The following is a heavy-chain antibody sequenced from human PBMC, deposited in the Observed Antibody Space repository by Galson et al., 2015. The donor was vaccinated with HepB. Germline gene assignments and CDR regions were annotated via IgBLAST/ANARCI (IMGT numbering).Heavy chain of an antibody. CDR1: GFTFSSYS. D-gene: IGHD3-22*01. J-gene: IGHJ4*02. Sequence: SLRLSCAASGFTFSSYSMNWVRQAPGKGLEWVSYISSSSSTICYADSVKGRFTISRDNAKNSLYLQMNSLRAEDTAVYYCARDLTRAYYDSSGYTYDYWGQGTLVTVSS. CDR3: ARDLTRAYYDSSGYTYDY. V-gene: IGHV3-48*01. CDR2: ISSSSSTI.